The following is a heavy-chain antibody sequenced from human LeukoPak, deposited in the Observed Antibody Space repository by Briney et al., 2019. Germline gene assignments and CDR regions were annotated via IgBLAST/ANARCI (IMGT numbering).Heavy chain of an antibody. D-gene: IGHD2-15*01. J-gene: IGHJ3*02. CDR2: IYHSGST. CDR1: GYSISSGYY. V-gene: IGHV4-38-2*02. Sequence: PSETLSLTCTVSGYSISSGYYWGWIRQPPGKGLEWIGSIYHSGSTYYNPSLKSRVTISVDTSKNQFSLKLSSVTAADTAVYYCAAYPVAAPRAFDIWGQGTMVTVSS. CDR3: AAYPVAAPRAFDI.